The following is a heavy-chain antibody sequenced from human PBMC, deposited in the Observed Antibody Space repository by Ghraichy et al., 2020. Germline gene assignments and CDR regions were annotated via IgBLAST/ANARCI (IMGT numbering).Heavy chain of an antibody. J-gene: IGHJ4*02. CDR3: AREVFWSCSYVEGFEYCDY. Sequence: GGSLRLSCAASGFTFSGYSMNWVRQAPGKGPEWVSYISSSISTIYYAVSVEGRFTIARDNAKNSLYLQMKSLRDEDTDVYYCAREVFWSCSYVEGFEYCDYGGLGTVVTVSS. D-gene: IGHD3-3*01. V-gene: IGHV3-48*02. CDR2: ISSSISTI. CDR1: GFTFSGYS.